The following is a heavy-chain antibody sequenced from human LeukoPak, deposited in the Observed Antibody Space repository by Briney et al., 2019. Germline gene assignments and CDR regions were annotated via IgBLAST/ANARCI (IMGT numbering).Heavy chain of an antibody. CDR3: AKDFSPTTVTTDYDAFDI. V-gene: IGHV3-23*01. CDR1: GFTFSSYA. CDR2: ISGSGGST. D-gene: IGHD4-17*01. J-gene: IGHJ3*02. Sequence: PGGSLRLSCAASGFTFSSYAMSWVRQAPGKGLEWVSAISGSGGSTYYADSVKGRFTISRDNSKNTLYLQMNSLRAEDTAVYYCAKDFSPTTVTTDYDAFDIWGQGTMVTVSS.